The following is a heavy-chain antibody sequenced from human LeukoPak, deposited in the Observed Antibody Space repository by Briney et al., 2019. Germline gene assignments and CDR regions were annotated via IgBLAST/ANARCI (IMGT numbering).Heavy chain of an antibody. CDR1: GGSISSSSYY. CDR3: ARQRIAAAGTCWFDP. V-gene: IGHV4-39*01. CDR2: IYYSGST. Sequence: SETLSLTCTVSGGSISSSSYYWGWLRQPPGKGLEWIGSIYYSGSTYYNPSLKSRVTISVDTSKNQFSLKLSSVTAADTAVYYCARQRIAAAGTCWFDPWGQGTLVTVSS. D-gene: IGHD6-13*01. J-gene: IGHJ5*02.